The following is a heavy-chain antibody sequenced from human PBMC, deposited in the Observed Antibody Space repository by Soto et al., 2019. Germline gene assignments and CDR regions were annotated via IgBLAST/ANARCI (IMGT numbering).Heavy chain of an antibody. CDR2: ISGSGGTT. J-gene: IGHJ4*02. V-gene: IGHV3-23*01. D-gene: IGHD2-2*01. CDR1: GFTFRNYA. Sequence: EVQLLESGGGLVQPGGSLRLSCAASGFTFRNYAMSWARQAPGKGLEWVSAISGSGGTTHYADSVKGRFTISRDNSKNTLYLQMNSLRVEDTAVDDCAKDRSSTSCYAFDYWGQGSLVTVSS. CDR3: AKDRSSTSCYAFDY.